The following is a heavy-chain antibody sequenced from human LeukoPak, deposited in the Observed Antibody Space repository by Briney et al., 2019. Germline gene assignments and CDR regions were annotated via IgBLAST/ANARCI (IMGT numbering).Heavy chain of an antibody. CDR3: ARDSTMVRGVIIAYYYGMDV. J-gene: IGHJ6*04. V-gene: IGHV3-48*03. D-gene: IGHD3-10*01. CDR1: GFTFSSYE. Sequence: GGSLRLSCAASGFTFSSYEMNWVRQAPGKGLEWVSYISSSGSTIYYADSVKGRFTISRDSAKNSLYLQMNGLRAEDTAVYYCARDSTMVRGVIIAYYYGMDVWGKGTTVTVSS. CDR2: ISSSGSTI.